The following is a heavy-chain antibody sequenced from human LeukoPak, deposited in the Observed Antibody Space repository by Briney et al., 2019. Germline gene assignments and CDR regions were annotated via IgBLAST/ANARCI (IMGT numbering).Heavy chain of an antibody. CDR2: ISSDGTIT. CDR3: ARASIAGTKFDP. J-gene: IGHJ5*02. Sequence: GGSLRLSYAASEFTFSSYWMHWVRQAPGKGLVWVSRISSDGTITNYADSVKGRFTISRDNAKNTLYLQMNSLKAEDTAVYYCARASIAGTKFDPWGQGTLVTVSS. V-gene: IGHV3-74*01. D-gene: IGHD6-13*01. CDR1: EFTFSSYW.